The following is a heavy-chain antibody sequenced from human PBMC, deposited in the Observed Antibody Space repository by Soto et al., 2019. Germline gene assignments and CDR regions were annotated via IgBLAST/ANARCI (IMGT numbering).Heavy chain of an antibody. CDR3: ARDLWGYCGTDCYPLDV. J-gene: IGHJ6*02. D-gene: IGHD2-21*02. CDR2: IYYSGIT. CDR1: VGSTGSISNS. V-gene: IGHV4-39*07. Sequence: SETLSLTCTVSVGSTGSISNSWAWFRQPQGRGLEWIGSIYYSGITDYNPSLKSRVTISVDRSKNQFSLKLNSVTAADTAVYYCARDLWGYCGTDCYPLDVWGQGTTVTVSS.